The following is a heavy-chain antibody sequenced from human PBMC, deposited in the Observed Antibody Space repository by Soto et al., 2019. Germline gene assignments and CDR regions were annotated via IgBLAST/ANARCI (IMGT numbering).Heavy chain of an antibody. Sequence: EVQLVESGGGLVQPGGSLRLSCAASGFTISGNAMNWVRQAPGRGLEWVSYISSSSTNIHYADSVRGRFTISRDNAKNSLYLQMNSLRDEDTAVYRCERDLSCCSKWYYYMDGWGKGTTVTVSS. D-gene: IGHD1-26*01. CDR3: ERDLSCCSKWYYYMDG. J-gene: IGHJ6*03. CDR1: GFTISGNA. CDR2: ISSSSTNI. V-gene: IGHV3-48*02.